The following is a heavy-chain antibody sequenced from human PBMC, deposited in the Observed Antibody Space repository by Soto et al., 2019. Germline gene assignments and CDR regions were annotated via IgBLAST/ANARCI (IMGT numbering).Heavy chain of an antibody. D-gene: IGHD4-17*01. Sequence: ASVKVSCKASGYTFTSYAMHWVRQAPGQRLEWMGWINAGNGNTKYSQKFQGRVTITRDTSASTAYMELSSLRSEDTAVYYCARGERIYGDYHPWGQGTLVTVSS. CDR2: INAGNGNT. CDR1: GYTFTSYA. J-gene: IGHJ5*02. CDR3: ARGERIYGDYHP. V-gene: IGHV1-3*01.